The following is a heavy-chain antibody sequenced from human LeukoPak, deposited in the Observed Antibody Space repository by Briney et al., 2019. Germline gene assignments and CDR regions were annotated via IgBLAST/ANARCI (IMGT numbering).Heavy chain of an antibody. Sequence: SETLSLTCSVSGGSVSSGSYYWSWIRQPPGKGLEWIGYIYYSGSTNYNPSLKSRVTISVDTSKNQFSLKLSSVTAADTAVYYCARGQYYYDSSGYRNWFDPWGQGTLVTVSS. D-gene: IGHD3-22*01. CDR3: ARGQYYYDSSGYRNWFDP. J-gene: IGHJ5*02. CDR1: GGSVSSGSYY. CDR2: IYYSGST. V-gene: IGHV4-61*01.